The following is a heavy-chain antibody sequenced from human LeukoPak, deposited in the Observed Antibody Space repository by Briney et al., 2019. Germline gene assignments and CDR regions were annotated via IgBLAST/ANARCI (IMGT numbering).Heavy chain of an antibody. Sequence: GGSLRLSCTASGFTFSGYGMSWVRQAPGKGLEWVSSISSSGGSTYYADSVKGRFTMSRDNSKNTLYLQMNSLRAEDTAVYYCATGRERDGYNEFDYWGQGTLVTVSS. CDR2: ISSSGGST. CDR1: GFTFSGYG. D-gene: IGHD5-24*01. CDR3: ATGRERDGYNEFDY. J-gene: IGHJ4*02. V-gene: IGHV3-23*01.